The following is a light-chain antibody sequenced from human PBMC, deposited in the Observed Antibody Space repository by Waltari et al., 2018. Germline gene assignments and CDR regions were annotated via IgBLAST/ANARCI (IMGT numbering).Light chain of an antibody. CDR2: AAS. Sequence: AIRITQSPSSLSASTGDRVTITCRANQSISSYLAWYQQKPGKAPKVLIYAASTLQSGGPSRFSGSGSGTDFTLTISRFQPEDSATYYCQQSYSSPYTFGQGTKLEIK. J-gene: IGKJ2*01. V-gene: IGKV1-8*01. CDR1: QSISSY. CDR3: QQSYSSPYT.